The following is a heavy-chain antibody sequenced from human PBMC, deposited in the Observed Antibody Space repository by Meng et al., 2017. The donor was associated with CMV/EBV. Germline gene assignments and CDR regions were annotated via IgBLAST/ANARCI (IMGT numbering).Heavy chain of an antibody. D-gene: IGHD6-6*01. CDR2: IYYSGST. Sequence: LRLSCTVPGGSISSSSYSWGWIRQPPGKGLEWIGSIYYSGSTYYNPSLKSRVTISVDTSKNQFSLKLSSVTAADTAVYYCARDRVAAPPFDYWGQGTLVTVSS. CDR1: GGSISSSSYS. J-gene: IGHJ4*02. V-gene: IGHV4-39*07. CDR3: ARDRVAAPPFDY.